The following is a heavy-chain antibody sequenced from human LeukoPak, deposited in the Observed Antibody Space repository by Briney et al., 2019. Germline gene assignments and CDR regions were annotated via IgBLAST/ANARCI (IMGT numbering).Heavy chain of an antibody. D-gene: IGHD4-17*01. CDR3: VKDRHGHYALDY. V-gene: IGHV3-30*02. CDR1: GFAFSSFG. J-gene: IGHJ4*02. CDR2: IPYAGSDK. Sequence: QAGGSLRLSCAASGFAFSSFGMHWVRQAPGKGLEWVAFIPYAGSDKNYADSVKGRFTISRDNSKNTLYLQMNSLRPEDTAVYYCVKDRHGHYALDYCGQGTLVTASS.